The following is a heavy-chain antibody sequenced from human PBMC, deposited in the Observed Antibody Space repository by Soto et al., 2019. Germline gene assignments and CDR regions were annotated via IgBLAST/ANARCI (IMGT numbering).Heavy chain of an antibody. CDR2: IVVGSGNT. CDR1: GFTFTSSA. D-gene: IGHD6-19*01. Sequence: ASVKVSCKASGFTFTSSAMQWVRQARGQRLEWIGWIVVGSGNTNYAQKFQERVTITRDMSTSTAYMELSSLRSEDTAVYYCAADSNSSGFPNWFDPWGQGTLVTVSS. V-gene: IGHV1-58*02. CDR3: AADSNSSGFPNWFDP. J-gene: IGHJ5*02.